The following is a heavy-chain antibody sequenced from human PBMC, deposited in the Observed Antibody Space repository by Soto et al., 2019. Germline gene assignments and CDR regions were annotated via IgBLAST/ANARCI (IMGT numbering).Heavy chain of an antibody. CDR2: IIPIFGTA. CDR3: AIGITIFGVVSHRHYYYGMDV. D-gene: IGHD3-3*01. V-gene: IGHV1-69*01. CDR1: GGTFSSYA. Sequence: QVQLVQSGAEVKKPGSSVKVSCKASGGTFSSYAISWVRQAPGQGLEWMGGIIPIFGTANYAQKFQGRVTITADESTSTAYMELSSLRSEDTAVYYCAIGITIFGVVSHRHYYYGMDVWGQGTTVTVSS. J-gene: IGHJ6*02.